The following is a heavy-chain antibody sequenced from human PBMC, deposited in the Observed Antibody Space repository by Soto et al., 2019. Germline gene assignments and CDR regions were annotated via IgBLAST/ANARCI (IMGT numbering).Heavy chain of an antibody. Sequence: LSLTCTVSGGSISSGGYYWSWIRQHPGKGLEWIGYIYYSGSTYYNPSLKSRVTISVDTSKNQFSLKLSSVTAADTAVYYCARTMITMVRGVSSWFDPWGQGTLVTVSS. CDR3: ARTMITMVRGVSSWFDP. CDR2: IYYSGST. CDR1: GGSISSGGYY. V-gene: IGHV4-31*03. D-gene: IGHD3-10*01. J-gene: IGHJ5*02.